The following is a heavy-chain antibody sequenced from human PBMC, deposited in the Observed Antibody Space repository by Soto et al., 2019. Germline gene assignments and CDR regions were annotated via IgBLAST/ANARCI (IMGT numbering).Heavy chain of an antibody. Sequence: QVQLVESGGGVVQPGRSLRLSCTPSGFSFSSYGMHWVRQAPGKGLEWVAVIWYDGSKTYYADSVKGRFTISRDNPNNTLYLQMNSLRAEDTAVYCCARDPYGYFYGMDVWGQGTTVTVSS. CDR1: GFSFSSYG. V-gene: IGHV3-33*01. CDR2: IWYDGSKT. CDR3: ARDPYGYFYGMDV. J-gene: IGHJ6*02. D-gene: IGHD2-2*03.